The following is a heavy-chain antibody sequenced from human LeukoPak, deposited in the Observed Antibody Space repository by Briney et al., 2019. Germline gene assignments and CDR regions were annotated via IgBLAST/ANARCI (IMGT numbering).Heavy chain of an antibody. V-gene: IGHV4-59*01. CDR2: IYYSGST. Sequence: SETLPLTCTVSGGSISSYYWSWIRQPPGKGLEWIGYIYYSGSTYYNPSLKSRVTISVDTSKNQFSLKLSSVTAADTAVYYCARGVPAYCGADCYDDAFDIWGQGTMVTVSS. D-gene: IGHD2-21*02. CDR1: GGSISSYY. CDR3: ARGVPAYCGADCYDDAFDI. J-gene: IGHJ3*02.